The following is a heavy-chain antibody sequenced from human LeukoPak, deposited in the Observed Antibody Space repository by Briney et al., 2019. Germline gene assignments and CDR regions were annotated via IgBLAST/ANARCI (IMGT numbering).Heavy chain of an antibody. CDR2: IYHSGST. CDR1: GGSISSGGYS. CDR3: ARAVYYDFWSGYRNWFDP. D-gene: IGHD3-3*01. Sequence: SQTLSLTCAVSGGSISSGGYSWSWIRQPPGKGLEWIGYIYHSGSTYYNPSLKGRVTISVDRSKNQFSLKLSSVTAADTAVYYCARAVYYDFWSGYRNWFDPWGQGTLVTVSS. J-gene: IGHJ5*02. V-gene: IGHV4-30-2*01.